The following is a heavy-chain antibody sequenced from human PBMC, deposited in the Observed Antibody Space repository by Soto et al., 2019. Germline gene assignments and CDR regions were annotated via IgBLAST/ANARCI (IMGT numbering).Heavy chain of an antibody. CDR2: IYYSGST. CDR1: GGSISGYY. CDR3: ARGYYYYYMEV. Sequence: SETLSLTCTVSGGSISGYYCNWIRQPPGKGLEWIGYIYYSGSTNYNPSLKSRVTISVDTSKNQFSLKLSSVTAADTAVYYCARGYYYYYMEVWGKGTMVTVSS. V-gene: IGHV4-59*08. J-gene: IGHJ6*03.